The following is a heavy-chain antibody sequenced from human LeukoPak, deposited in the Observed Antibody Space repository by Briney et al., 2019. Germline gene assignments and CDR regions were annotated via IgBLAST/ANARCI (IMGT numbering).Heavy chain of an antibody. CDR2: INPSGGST. CDR1: GYTFTSYY. V-gene: IGHV1-46*01. J-gene: IGHJ6*03. Sequence: ASVKVSCKASGYTFTSYYMHWVRQAPGQGLEWMGIINPSGGSTNYAQKFQGRVTMTRDTSTSTVYMELSSLRSEDTAVYYCARGPRITLIRGGQWYYYMDVWGKGTTVTISS. D-gene: IGHD3-10*01. CDR3: ARGPRITLIRGGQWYYYMDV.